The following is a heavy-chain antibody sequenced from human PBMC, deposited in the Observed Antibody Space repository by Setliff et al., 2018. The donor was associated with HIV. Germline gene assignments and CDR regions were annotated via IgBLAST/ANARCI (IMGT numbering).Heavy chain of an antibody. V-gene: IGHV4-61*02. J-gene: IGHJ4*02. CDR2: IYSSGST. CDR1: GGSINSDGYY. D-gene: IGHD2-21*02. CDR3: AREGDGIDF. Sequence: SETLSLTCTVSGGSINSDGYYWSWIRQPAGKGVEWIGRIYSSGSTNYNPSLKSRVTISVDTSKNHFSLRLTSVTAADSAVYYCAREGDGIDFWGQGTLVTVSS.